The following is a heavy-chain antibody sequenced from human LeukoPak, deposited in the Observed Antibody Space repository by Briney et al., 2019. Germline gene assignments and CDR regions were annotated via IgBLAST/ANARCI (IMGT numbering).Heavy chain of an antibody. CDR3: ARDTSGYYDY. V-gene: IGHV3-30*04. CDR1: GFTFSSYA. CDR2: ISYDGSNK. Sequence: GGSLRLSCAASGFTFSSYAMHWVRQAPGKELEWVAVISYDGSNKYYADSVKGRFTISRDNSKNTLYLQVNSVRAEDTAVYYCARDTSGYYDYWGQGALVTVSS. J-gene: IGHJ4*02. D-gene: IGHD2-15*01.